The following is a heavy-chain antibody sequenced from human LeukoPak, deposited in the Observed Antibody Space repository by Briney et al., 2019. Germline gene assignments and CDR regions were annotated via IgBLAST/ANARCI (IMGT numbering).Heavy chain of an antibody. CDR3: ARVRPGFGELLPPQY. D-gene: IGHD3-10*01. V-gene: IGHV3-48*03. Sequence: GGSLRLSCAASGFTFSSYEMNWVRQAPGKGLEWVSYISSSGSTIYYADSVKGRFTISRDNAKNSLYLQMDSLRAEDTAVYYCARVRPGFGELLPPQYWGQGTLVTVSS. CDR1: GFTFSSYE. J-gene: IGHJ4*02. CDR2: ISSSGSTI.